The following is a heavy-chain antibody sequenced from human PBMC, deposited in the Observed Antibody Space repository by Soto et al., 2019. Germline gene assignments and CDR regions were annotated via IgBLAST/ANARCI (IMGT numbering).Heavy chain of an antibody. J-gene: IGHJ6*02. CDR2: ISYDGSNK. CDR3: AREYYYGSGSYYNLSGLDYYGMDV. V-gene: IGHV3-30*03. Sequence: GGSLRLSCVASGFTFSSYGMHWVRQAPGKGLEWVAVISYDGSNKYYADSVKGRFTISRDNSKNTLYLQMNSLRAEDTAVYYCAREYYYGSGSYYNLSGLDYYGMDVWGQGTTVTVSS. CDR1: GFTFSSYG. D-gene: IGHD3-10*01.